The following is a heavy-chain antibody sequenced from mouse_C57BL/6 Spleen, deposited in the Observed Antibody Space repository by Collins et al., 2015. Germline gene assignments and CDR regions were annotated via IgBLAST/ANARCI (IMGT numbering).Heavy chain of an antibody. CDR1: GFSLTSYG. CDR2: IWAGGST. J-gene: IGHJ4*01. D-gene: IGHD1-1*01. V-gene: IGHV2-9*02. Sequence: QVQLKESGPGLVAPSQSLSITCTVSGFSLTSYGVHWVRQPPGKGLEWLGVIWAGGSTNYNSALMSRLSISKDNSKSQVFLKMNSLQTDDTAMYYCARDGTTVVAIYYYAMDYWGQGTSVTVSS. CDR3: ARDGTTVVAIYYYAMDY.